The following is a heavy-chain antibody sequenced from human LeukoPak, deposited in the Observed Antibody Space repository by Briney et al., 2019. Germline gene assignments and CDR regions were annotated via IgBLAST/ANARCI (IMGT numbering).Heavy chain of an antibody. V-gene: IGHV1-24*01. CDR3: ATGLRYFVPYAVDI. CDR1: GYTLTELS. Sequence: ASVKASCKVSGYTLTELSMHWVRQAPGKGLEWMGGFDPEDGETIYAQKFQGRVTMTEDTSTDTAYMELSSLRSEDTAVYYCATGLRYFVPYAVDIWGQGTMVTVSS. D-gene: IGHD3-9*01. CDR2: FDPEDGET. J-gene: IGHJ3*02.